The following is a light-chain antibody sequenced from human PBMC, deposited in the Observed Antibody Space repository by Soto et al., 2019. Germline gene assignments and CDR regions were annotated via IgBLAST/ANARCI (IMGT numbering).Light chain of an antibody. V-gene: IGKV4-1*01. CDR2: WAS. Sequence: DIVMTQSPDSLAVSLGERATINCKSSQSVLYSANNKNCLAWYQQKPGQPPKLLLYWASTRESGVPDRFSGSASGTDFTLTISSLQAEDVAVYYCQQYYRTPRTFGQGTKVEIK. CDR3: QQYYRTPRT. CDR1: QSVLYSANNKNC. J-gene: IGKJ1*01.